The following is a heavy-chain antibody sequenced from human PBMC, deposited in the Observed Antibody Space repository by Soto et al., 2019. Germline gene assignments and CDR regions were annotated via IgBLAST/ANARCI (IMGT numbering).Heavy chain of an antibody. CDR3: ASPGGSESYSRENWFDP. J-gene: IGHJ5*01. CDR2: INSDGSDT. Sequence: GGSLRLSCPASRFSFSSYWMHWVRQATGKGLVWASRINSDGSDTSYVDSVKGRFTISRDNAKNTLYLQMNSLRAEDTAVYYCASPGGSESYSRENWFDPWGQGTLVTVSS. D-gene: IGHD3-10*01. V-gene: IGHV3-74*01. CDR1: RFSFSSYW.